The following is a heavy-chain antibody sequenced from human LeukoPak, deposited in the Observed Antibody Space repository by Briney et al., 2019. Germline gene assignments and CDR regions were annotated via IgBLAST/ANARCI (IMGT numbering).Heavy chain of an antibody. D-gene: IGHD6-13*01. CDR1: GGSISSYY. J-gene: IGHJ6*03. CDR3: ARTTEAHSWRTRYYDYYMDV. V-gene: IGHV4-59*01. Sequence: SETLSLTCTVSGGSISSYYWSWIRQPPGKGLEWLGYIYYSGSTNYNPSLKSRVTISVDTSKNQFSLKLSSVTAADTAVYYCARTTEAHSWRTRYYDYYMDVWGKGTTVTVSS. CDR2: IYYSGST.